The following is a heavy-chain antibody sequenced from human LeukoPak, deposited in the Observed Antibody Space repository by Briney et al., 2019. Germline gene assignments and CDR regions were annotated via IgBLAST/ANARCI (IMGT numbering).Heavy chain of an antibody. Sequence: GGSLRLSCAASGFTFTSYAMTWVRQAPGKGLEWVSGISAGGGSTSCADSVKGRFTISRDNSKNTLYLQMNSLRVEDTAVYYCAPRRPDETPPFGYWGQGTLVTVSS. J-gene: IGHJ4*02. CDR2: ISAGGGST. CDR3: APRRPDETPPFGY. D-gene: IGHD6-6*01. V-gene: IGHV3-23*01. CDR1: GFTFTSYA.